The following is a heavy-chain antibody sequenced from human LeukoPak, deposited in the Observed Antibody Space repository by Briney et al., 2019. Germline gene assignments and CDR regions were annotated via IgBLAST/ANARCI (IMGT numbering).Heavy chain of an antibody. D-gene: IGHD3-10*01. J-gene: IGHJ4*02. V-gene: IGHV4-59*01. CDR3: ASFYGSARFDY. CDR1: GGSISSYY. Sequence: SETLSLTCTVSGGSISSYYWSWIRQPPRKGLEWIGYIYYSGSTNYNPSLKSRVTISVDTSKNQFSLKLSSVTAADTAVYYCASFYGSARFDYWGQGTLVTVSS. CDR2: IYYSGST.